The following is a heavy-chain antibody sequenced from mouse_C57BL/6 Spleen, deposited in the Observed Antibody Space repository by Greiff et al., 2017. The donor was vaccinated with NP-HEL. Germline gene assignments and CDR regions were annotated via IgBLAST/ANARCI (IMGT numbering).Heavy chain of an antibody. CDR3: ARNAPKDYAMDY. Sequence: QVQLQQPGAELVKPGASVKLSCKASGYTFTSYWMQWVKQRPGQGLEWIGEIDPSDSYTNYNQKFKGKATLTVDTSSSTAYMQLSSLTSEDSAVYYCARNAPKDYAMDYWGQGTSVTVSS. CDR2: IDPSDSYT. J-gene: IGHJ4*01. V-gene: IGHV1-50*01. CDR1: GYTFTSYW.